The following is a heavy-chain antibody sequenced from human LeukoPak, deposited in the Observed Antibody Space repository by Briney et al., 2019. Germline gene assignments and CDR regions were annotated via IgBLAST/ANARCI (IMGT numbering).Heavy chain of an antibody. Sequence: GGSLQISCQGSGSRFTSYWIGWVRQVPGKGLEWMGIIYPGDSDTRYSPSFQGQVTISADKSISTAYLQWSSLKASDTAMYYCARCWNYESVDYWGQGTLVTVSS. D-gene: IGHD1-7*01. CDR1: GSRFTSYW. J-gene: IGHJ4*02. V-gene: IGHV5-51*01. CDR2: IYPGDSDT. CDR3: ARCWNYESVDY.